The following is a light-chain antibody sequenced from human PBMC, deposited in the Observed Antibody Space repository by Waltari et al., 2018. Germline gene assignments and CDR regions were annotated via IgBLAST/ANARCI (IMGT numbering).Light chain of an antibody. V-gene: IGLV3-1*01. CDR1: RLGDKH. CDR3: QAWDNSVGV. CDR2: QDN. Sequence: SYELTQPPSVSVSPGQTATITCSGDRLGDKHTSWYQQRHGQAPVMVINQDNERPSGIPDRFSGSNAGNTATLTISGTQAMDEADYFCQAWDNSVGVFGGGGKLTVL. J-gene: IGLJ3*02.